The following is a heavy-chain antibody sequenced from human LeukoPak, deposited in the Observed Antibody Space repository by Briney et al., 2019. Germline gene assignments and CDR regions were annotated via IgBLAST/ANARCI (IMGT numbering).Heavy chain of an antibody. J-gene: IGHJ3*02. CDR3: ARESGLGYFEAALWGAFDI. V-gene: IGHV1-46*01. CDR2: XXXXGAGT. Sequence: ASVKVSCKASGYTFTSYYMHWVXXAPGQGLEWXXXXXXXGAGTTYAQNFQGRVXMTRDTSTSTVYMDLSSLRSEDTAVYYCARESGLGYFEAALWGAFDIWGQGTMVTVSS. CDR1: GYTFTSYY. D-gene: IGHD3-9*01.